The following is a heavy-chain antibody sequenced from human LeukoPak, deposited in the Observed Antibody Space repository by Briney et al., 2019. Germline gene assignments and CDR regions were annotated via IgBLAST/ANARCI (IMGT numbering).Heavy chain of an antibody. CDR2: ISWNTGSI. Sequence: PGRSLRLSCAASGFTFDDYAMHWVRQAPGKGLEWVSGISWNTGSIGYSDSVKGRFTISRDNAKNSLYLQMNSLRAEDTALYYCAKDIVYFGDYDNEYGMDVWGQGTTVTVSS. CDR3: AKDIVYFGDYDNEYGMDV. J-gene: IGHJ6*02. CDR1: GFTFDDYA. D-gene: IGHD4-17*01. V-gene: IGHV3-9*01.